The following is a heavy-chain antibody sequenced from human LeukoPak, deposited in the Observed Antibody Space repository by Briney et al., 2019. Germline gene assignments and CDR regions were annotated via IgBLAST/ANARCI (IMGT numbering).Heavy chain of an antibody. J-gene: IGHJ6*03. CDR1: GGSISSGDYY. CDR2: IYYSGST. V-gene: IGHV4-30-4*08. D-gene: IGHD2-2*02. CDR3: ARAGYCSSTSCYTGNYYYYMDV. Sequence: SQTLSLTCTVSGGSISSGDYYWRWIRQPPGTGLEWIGYIYYSGSTYYNPSLKSRVTISVDTSKNQFSLKLSSVTAADTAVYYCARAGYCSSTSCYTGNYYYYMDVWGKGTTVTVSS.